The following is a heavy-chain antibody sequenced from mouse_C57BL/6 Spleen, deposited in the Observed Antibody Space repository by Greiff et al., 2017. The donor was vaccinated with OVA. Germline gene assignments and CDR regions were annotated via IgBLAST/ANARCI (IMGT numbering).Heavy chain of an antibody. CDR1: GYTFTSYW. J-gene: IGHJ4*01. CDR2: IDPSDSYT. V-gene: IGHV1-69*01. D-gene: IGHD2-3*01. CDR3: ARWDGYYHAMDD. Sequence: QVQLQQPGAELVMPGASVKLSCKASGYTFTSYWMHWVKQRPGQGLEWIGEIDPSDSYTNYNQKFKGKSTLTVDKSSSTAYMQLSSLTSEDSAVDYCARWDGYYHAMDDWGQGTSVTVSS.